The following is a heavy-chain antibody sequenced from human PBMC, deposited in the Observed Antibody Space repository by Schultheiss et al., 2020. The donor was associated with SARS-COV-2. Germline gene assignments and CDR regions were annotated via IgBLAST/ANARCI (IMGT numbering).Heavy chain of an antibody. V-gene: IGHV4-4*07. CDR3: ARAVLDYNWFDP. D-gene: IGHD3/OR15-3a*01. CDR2: IYTSGST. CDR1: GGSISSYY. J-gene: IGHJ5*02. Sequence: GSLRLSCTVSGGSISSYYWSWIRQPAGKGLEWIGRIYTSGSTNYNPSLKSRVTMSVDTSKNQFSLKLSSVTAADTAVYYCARAVLDYNWFDPWGQGTLVTVSS.